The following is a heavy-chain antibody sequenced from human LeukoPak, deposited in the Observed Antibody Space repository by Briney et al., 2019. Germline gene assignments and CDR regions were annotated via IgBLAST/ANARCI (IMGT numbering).Heavy chain of an antibody. D-gene: IGHD1-26*01. CDR2: ISAYNGNT. CDR3: ARDLSLWRVTNFDY. Sequence: ASVKVSCKASGYTFTSYGISWVRQAPGQGREGMGWISAYNGNTNYAQKLQGRVTMTTDTSTSTAYMELRSLRSDDTAVYYCARDLSLWRVTNFDYWGPGTLVTVSS. CDR1: GYTFTSYG. V-gene: IGHV1-18*01. J-gene: IGHJ4*02.